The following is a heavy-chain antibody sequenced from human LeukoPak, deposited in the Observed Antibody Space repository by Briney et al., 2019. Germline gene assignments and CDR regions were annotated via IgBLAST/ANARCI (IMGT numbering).Heavy chain of an antibody. CDR3: ARIAITIFGVVKGLDP. V-gene: IGHV3-7*01. CDR1: GFTFSSDW. D-gene: IGHD3-3*01. CDR2: IKQDGSEK. J-gene: IGHJ5*02. Sequence: GGSLRLSCAASGFTFSSDWMSWVRQAPGKGLEWVANIKQDGSEKYYVDSVKGRFTISRDNAKNSLYLQMNSLRAEDTAVYYCARIAITIFGVVKGLDPWGQGTLVTVSP.